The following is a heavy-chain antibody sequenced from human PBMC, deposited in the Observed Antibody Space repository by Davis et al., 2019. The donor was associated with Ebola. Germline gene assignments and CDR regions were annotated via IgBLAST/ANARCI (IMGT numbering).Heavy chain of an antibody. CDR3: ARVEYQLPN. V-gene: IGHV3-74*01. Sequence: GESLKISCAASGFTFSSYWMHWVRQAPGKGLVWVSRINSDGSSTSYADSVKGRFTISRDNAKNTLYLQMNSLRAEDTAVYYCARVEYQLPNWGQGTLVTVSS. CDR2: INSDGSST. D-gene: IGHD2-2*01. J-gene: IGHJ4*02. CDR1: GFTFSSYW.